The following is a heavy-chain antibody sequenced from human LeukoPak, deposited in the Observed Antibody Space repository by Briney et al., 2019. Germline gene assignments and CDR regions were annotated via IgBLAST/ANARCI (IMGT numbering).Heavy chain of an antibody. V-gene: IGHV4-59*01. D-gene: IGHD3-10*01. J-gene: IGHJ4*02. CDR3: ARDRLGRGSYFDY. Sequence: PSETLSLTCTVSGGSISSYYWSWIRQPSGKGLEWIGYIYYSGSTSYNPSLKSRVTISVDTSKNQFSLKLSSVTAADTAVYYCARDRLGRGSYFDYWGQGTLVTASS. CDR2: IYYSGST. CDR1: GGSISSYY.